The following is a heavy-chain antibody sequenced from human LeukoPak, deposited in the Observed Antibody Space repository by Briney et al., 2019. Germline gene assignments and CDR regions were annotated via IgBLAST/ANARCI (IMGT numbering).Heavy chain of an antibody. CDR2: INNSGST. D-gene: IGHD6-13*01. V-gene: IGHV4-34*01. CDR3: VRDIAAAGGFDY. Sequence: SQTLSLTCGVYGGSFSGYYWSWVRQPPGKGLEWSGEINNSGSTNYNPSLKSRVTISVDTSKNQFSLKLSAVTAADTAVYYCVRDIAAAGGFDYWGQGTLVTVSS. CDR1: GGSFSGYY. J-gene: IGHJ4*02.